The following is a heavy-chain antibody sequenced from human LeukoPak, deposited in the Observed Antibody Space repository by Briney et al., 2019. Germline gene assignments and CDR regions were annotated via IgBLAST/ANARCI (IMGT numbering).Heavy chain of an antibody. Sequence: SETLSLTCTVSGGSVSSGSYYWSWIRQPPGKGLEWIGYIYYSGSTNYNPSLKSRVTISVDTSKNQFSLKLSSVTAADTAMYYCARVTGDSDFDYWGQGTLVTVSS. CDR2: IYYSGST. D-gene: IGHD4-17*01. V-gene: IGHV4-61*01. CDR1: GGSVSSGSYY. CDR3: ARVTGDSDFDY. J-gene: IGHJ4*02.